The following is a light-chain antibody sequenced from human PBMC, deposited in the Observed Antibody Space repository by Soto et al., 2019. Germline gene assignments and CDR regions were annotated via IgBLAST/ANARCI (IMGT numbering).Light chain of an antibody. Sequence: VLTQSPGTLSLSPGERATLSCRASQSVSSSYLAWYQQKPGQAPRLLIYGASTRATGIPVRFSGSASGTEFTLTISSLQSEDFTVYYCQQYNKWPLTFGQGTKVDI. CDR2: GAS. CDR3: QQYNKWPLT. CDR1: QSVSSSY. V-gene: IGKV3-15*01. J-gene: IGKJ1*01.